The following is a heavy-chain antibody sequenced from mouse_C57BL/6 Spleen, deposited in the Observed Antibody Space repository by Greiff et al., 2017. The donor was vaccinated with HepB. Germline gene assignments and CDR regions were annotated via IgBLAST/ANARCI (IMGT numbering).Heavy chain of an antibody. Sequence: QVQLQQSGPELVKPGASVKISCKASGYAFSSSWMNWVKQRPGKGLEWIGRIYPGDGDTNYNEKFKGKATLTADKYSSTAYMQLSSLTSEDSAVYFCARGGGYWGQGTTLTVSS. CDR1: GYAFSSSW. V-gene: IGHV1-82*01. CDR3: ARGGGY. CDR2: IYPGDGDT. J-gene: IGHJ2*01.